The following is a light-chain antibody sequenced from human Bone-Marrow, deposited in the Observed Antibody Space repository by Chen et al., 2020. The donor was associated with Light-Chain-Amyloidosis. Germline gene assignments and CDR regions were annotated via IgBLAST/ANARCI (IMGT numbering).Light chain of an antibody. CDR1: SGSIATNY. J-gene: IGLJ3*02. CDR3: QSYQGSSQGV. Sequence: NFMLPQPHSVSESPGQTVIISCSRSSGSIATNYVQWYQQRPGSSPTTVIYEDDQRPSGAPDRFSGSIDRSSNSASLTISGLKTEDEADYYCQSYQGSSQGVFGGGTKLTVL. V-gene: IGLV6-57*01. CDR2: EDD.